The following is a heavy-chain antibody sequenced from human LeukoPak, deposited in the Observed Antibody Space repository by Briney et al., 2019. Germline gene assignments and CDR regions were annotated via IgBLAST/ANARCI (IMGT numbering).Heavy chain of an antibody. D-gene: IGHD2-15*01. CDR2: INHSGST. J-gene: IGHJ4*02. CDR3: ARDLVVVAAHFDY. V-gene: IGHV4-39*07. CDR1: GGSISSSSHY. Sequence: SETLSLTCTVSGGSISSSSHYWGWIRQPPGKGLEWIGEINHSGSTNYNPSLKSRVTISVDTSKNQFSLKLSSVTAADTAVYYCARDLVVVAAHFDYWGQGTLVTVSS.